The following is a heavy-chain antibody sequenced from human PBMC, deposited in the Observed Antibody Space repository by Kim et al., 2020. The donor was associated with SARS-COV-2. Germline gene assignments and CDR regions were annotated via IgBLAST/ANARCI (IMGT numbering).Heavy chain of an antibody. D-gene: IGHD6-13*01. CDR3: ARDHCRAAAGTLAWGPRCYNSMDV. V-gene: IGHV6-1*01. Sequence: SQTLSLTCAISGDSVSSNSAAWVWIRQSPSRGLEWLGRTYYRSKWFNDYAVSVISRITINPDTSKNQFSLQLHSVTPEDTAVYYCARDHCRAAAGTLAWGPRCYNSMDVWGQGTTVTVSS. J-gene: IGHJ6*02. CDR1: GDSVSSNSAA. CDR2: TYYRSKWFN.